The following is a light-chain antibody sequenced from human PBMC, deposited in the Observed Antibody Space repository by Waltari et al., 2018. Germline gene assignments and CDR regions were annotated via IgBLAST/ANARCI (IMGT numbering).Light chain of an antibody. CDR3: QKYVKLPAT. J-gene: IGKJ1*01. Sequence: IVLTQSPGTLSLSPGERATLSCRASQSVGRSLAWYQKKPGQAPRLLIYDASSRATAIPDRFSGSGSVTDFSLTISRLEPEDFAVYYCQKYVKLPATFGQGTTVESK. CDR1: QSVGRS. V-gene: IGKV3-20*01. CDR2: DAS.